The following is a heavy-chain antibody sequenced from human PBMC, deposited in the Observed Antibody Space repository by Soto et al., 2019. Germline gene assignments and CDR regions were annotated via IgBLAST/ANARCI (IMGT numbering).Heavy chain of an antibody. J-gene: IGHJ5*02. D-gene: IGHD6-13*01. CDR3: ARAWTAAGRGNWFDP. V-gene: IGHV3-21*01. CDR1: GFTFSSYS. Sequence: PGGSLRLSCAASGFTFSSYSMNWVRQAPGKGLEWVSSISSSSSYIYYADSVKGRFTISRDNAKNSLYLQMNSLRAEDTAVYYCARAWTAAGRGNWFDPWGQGTLVTVSS. CDR2: ISSSSSYI.